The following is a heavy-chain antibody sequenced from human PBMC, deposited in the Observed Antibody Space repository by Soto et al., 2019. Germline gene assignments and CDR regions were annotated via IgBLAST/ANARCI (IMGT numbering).Heavy chain of an antibody. CDR1: GGSISSYY. V-gene: IGHV4-59*01. CDR3: ARALQRSSSSWYDY. J-gene: IGHJ4*02. CDR2: IYYSGST. D-gene: IGHD6-13*01. Sequence: SETLSLTCTVSGGSISSYYWSWIRQPPGKGLEWIGYIYYSGSTDYNPSLKSRVTISVDTSKNQFSLKLSSVTAADTAVYYCARALQRSSSSWYDYWGQGTLITVSS.